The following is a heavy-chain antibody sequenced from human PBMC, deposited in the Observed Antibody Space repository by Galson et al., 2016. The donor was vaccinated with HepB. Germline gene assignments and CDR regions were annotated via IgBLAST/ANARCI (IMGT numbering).Heavy chain of an antibody. J-gene: IGHJ6*02. CDR1: GFTFRHHA. Sequence: SLRLSCAASGFTFRHHAMLWVRQAPGKTLEYVSGIYSNGDSTYYADSVKGSFHISRDNSKNTLYLQMSSLRVEDTAVSYCVKGGSSSVYYYYGMDVWGQGTTVTVSS. V-gene: IGHV3-64D*08. D-gene: IGHD6-13*01. CDR2: IYSNGDST. CDR3: VKGGSSSVYYYYGMDV.